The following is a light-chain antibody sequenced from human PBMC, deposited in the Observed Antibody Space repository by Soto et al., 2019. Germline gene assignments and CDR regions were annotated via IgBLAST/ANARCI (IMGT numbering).Light chain of an antibody. J-gene: IGLJ2*01. CDR3: ASYTSSSTSVI. CDR1: SSDPATYNL. Sequence: QSALTQPASVSGSPGQSITISCTGTSSDPATYNLVSWYQQRPGKAPQLIIYEVAKRPSGVPARFSGSQSGDTASLTISGLQAEDEADYYCASYTSSSTSVIFGRGTKLTVL. V-gene: IGLV2-23*02. CDR2: EVA.